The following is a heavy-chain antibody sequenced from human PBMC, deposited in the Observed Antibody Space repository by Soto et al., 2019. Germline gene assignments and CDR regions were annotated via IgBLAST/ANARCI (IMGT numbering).Heavy chain of an antibody. D-gene: IGHD2-15*01. V-gene: IGHV3-53*01. Sequence: GALRLSCAASGFTVSSNYMSWVRQAPGKGLEWVSVIYSGGSTYYADSVKGRLTISRDNSKNTLYLQMNSLRAEDTAVYYCARGSGGSYSLYYYYGMDVWGQGTTVTVSS. J-gene: IGHJ6*02. CDR2: IYSGGST. CDR1: GFTVSSNY. CDR3: ARGSGGSYSLYYYYGMDV.